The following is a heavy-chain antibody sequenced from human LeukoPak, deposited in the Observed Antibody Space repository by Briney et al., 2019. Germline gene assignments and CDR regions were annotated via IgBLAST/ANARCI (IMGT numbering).Heavy chain of an antibody. CDR1: GYTFTSYG. CDR2: ISAHNGNT. Sequence: ASVKVSCKASGYTFTSYGISWVRQAPGQGLEWMGWISAHNGNTNYAQKLQGRVTMTTDASTSTAYMELRSLRSDDTAVYYCARAGYNWNDGDYWGQGTLVTVSS. CDR3: ARAGYNWNDGDY. D-gene: IGHD1-1*01. J-gene: IGHJ4*02. V-gene: IGHV1-18*01.